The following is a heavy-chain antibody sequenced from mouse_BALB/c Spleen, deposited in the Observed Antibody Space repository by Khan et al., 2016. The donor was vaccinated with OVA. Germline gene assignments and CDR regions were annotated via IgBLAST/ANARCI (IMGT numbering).Heavy chain of an antibody. CDR3: ARQPYYHYNVMDY. CDR1: GFSLTDYD. D-gene: IGHD2-10*01. CDR2: MWSDGST. J-gene: IGHJ4*01. V-gene: IGHV2-6-1*01. Sequence: VQLQESGPGLVAPSQSLSITCTISGFSLTDYDVHWVRQPPGKGLEWLVLMWSDGSTTYNSALKSRLTISKDNSKSQVFLKMNSLQTDDTAMYFCARQPYYHYNVMDYWGQGTSVTVSS.